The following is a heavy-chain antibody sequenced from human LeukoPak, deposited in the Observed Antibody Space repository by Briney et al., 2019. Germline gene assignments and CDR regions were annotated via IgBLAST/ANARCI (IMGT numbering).Heavy chain of an antibody. D-gene: IGHD2-2*02. V-gene: IGHV3-30*02. Sequence: GRSLRPSCAASGFTFSSYGMHWVRQAPGKGLEWVAFIRYDGSNKYYADSVKGRFTISRDNSKNTLYLQMNSLRAEDTAVYYCAKGDIVVVPAAIPVGFDPWGQGTLVTVSS. CDR1: GFTFSSYG. CDR3: AKGDIVVVPAAIPVGFDP. CDR2: IRYDGSNK. J-gene: IGHJ5*02.